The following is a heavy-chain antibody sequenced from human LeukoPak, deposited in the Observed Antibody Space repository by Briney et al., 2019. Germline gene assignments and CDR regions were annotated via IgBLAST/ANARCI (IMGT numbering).Heavy chain of an antibody. CDR2: IYSSGST. D-gene: IGHD5-18*01. V-gene: IGHV4-59*08. CDR3: ARGDSYGYYYGMDV. Sequence: PSETLSLTCTVSGGSISSYYWSWIRQPPGKGLEWIGYIYSSGSTNYNPSLKSRVTISVDTSKNQFSLKLSSVTAADTAVYYCARGDSYGYYYGMDVWGQGTTVTVSS. J-gene: IGHJ6*02. CDR1: GGSISSYY.